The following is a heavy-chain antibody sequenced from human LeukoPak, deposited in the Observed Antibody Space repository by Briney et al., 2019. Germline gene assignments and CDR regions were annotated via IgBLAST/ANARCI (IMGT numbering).Heavy chain of an antibody. D-gene: IGHD1/OR15-1a*01. V-gene: IGHV4-61*02. CDR1: GGSISSGGYY. CDR2: MYTSGNT. J-gene: IGHJ6*03. Sequence: SETLSLTCTVSGGSISSGGYYWSWIRQPAGKGLEWIGRMYTSGNTNYNPSFKSRANISVDTSKNQLSLKLTSVTAADTAVYYCARGAADRNNYYYYIDVWGKGTTVTVSS. CDR3: ARGAADRNNYYYYIDV.